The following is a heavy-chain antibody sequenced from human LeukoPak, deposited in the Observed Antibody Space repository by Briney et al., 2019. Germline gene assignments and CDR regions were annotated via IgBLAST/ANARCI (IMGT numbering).Heavy chain of an antibody. D-gene: IGHD7-27*01. V-gene: IGHV6-1*01. CDR1: GDSVSSTNTA. Sequence: PSQTLSLTCAISGDSVSSTNTAWNWIRQSPSRGLEWLGRTYYRSEWYTDYAVSVKSRITINPDTSKNQLSLQLNSLTPEDTAVYYCARGWGFDFWGQGTLVTVSS. CDR3: ARGWGFDF. J-gene: IGHJ4*02. CDR2: TYYRSEWYT.